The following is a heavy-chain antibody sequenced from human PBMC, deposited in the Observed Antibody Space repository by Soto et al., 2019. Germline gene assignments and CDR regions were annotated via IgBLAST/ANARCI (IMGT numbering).Heavy chain of an antibody. CDR2: IYYSGST. Sequence: SETLSLTCTVSGGSISSGDYYWSWIRQPPGKGLEWIGYIYYSGSTYYNPSLKSRVTISVDTSKNQFSLKLSSVTAADTAVYYCARESSIAAAVGTYYYYGMDVWGQGTTVTVSS. CDR1: GGSISSGDYY. D-gene: IGHD6-13*01. J-gene: IGHJ6*02. V-gene: IGHV4-30-4*01. CDR3: ARESSIAAAVGTYYYYGMDV.